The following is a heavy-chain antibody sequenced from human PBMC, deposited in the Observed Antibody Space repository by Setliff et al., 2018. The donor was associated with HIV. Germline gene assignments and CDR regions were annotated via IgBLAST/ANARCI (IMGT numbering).Heavy chain of an antibody. Sequence: SETLSLTCAVSGYSISSGYYWGWIRQPPGKGLEWTGSIYHSGSTYYNPSLKSRVTISVDTSRNQFSLKLSSVTAADTAVYYCECYNSDDGYFDNWGQGALVTVSS. J-gene: IGHJ4*02. CDR2: IYHSGST. D-gene: IGHD2-8*01. CDR3: ECYNSDDGYFDN. V-gene: IGHV4-38-2*01. CDR1: GYSISSGYY.